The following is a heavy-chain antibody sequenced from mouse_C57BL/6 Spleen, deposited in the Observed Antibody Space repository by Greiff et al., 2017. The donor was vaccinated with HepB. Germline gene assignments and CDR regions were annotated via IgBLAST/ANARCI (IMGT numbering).Heavy chain of an antibody. D-gene: IGHD2-2*01. Sequence: EVQLQQSGPELVKPGASVKISCKASGYTFTDYYMNWVKQSHGKSLEWIGDINPNNGGTSYNQKFKGKATLTVDKSSSTAYMELRSLTSEDSAVYYCARSTMVTSCAYWGQGTLVTVSA. CDR3: ARSTMVTSCAY. CDR1: GYTFTDYY. J-gene: IGHJ3*01. V-gene: IGHV1-26*01. CDR2: INPNNGGT.